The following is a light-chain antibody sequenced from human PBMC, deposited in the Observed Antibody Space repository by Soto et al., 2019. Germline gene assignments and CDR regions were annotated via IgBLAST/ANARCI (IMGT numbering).Light chain of an antibody. CDR2: DVS. Sequence: EIVLTQSPVTLSLSPGERATLSCRASQSVDSYLAWYQQKPGQAPRLLIYDVSNRATGIPARFSGSGSGTDFTLIINRLEPEDFALYYCQQYDSSPATFGQGTRLEIK. CDR1: QSVDSY. CDR3: QQYDSSPAT. V-gene: IGKV3-20*01. J-gene: IGKJ5*01.